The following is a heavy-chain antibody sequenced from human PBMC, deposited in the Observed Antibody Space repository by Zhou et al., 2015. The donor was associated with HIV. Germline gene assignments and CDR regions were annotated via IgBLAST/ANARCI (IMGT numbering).Heavy chain of an antibody. V-gene: IGHV1-69*12. CDR2: IIPIFGTA. D-gene: IGHD2-2*01. CDR3: ARGGGQSRTSQLSIGAAFDI. CDR1: GGTFSSYA. J-gene: IGHJ3*02. Sequence: QVQLVQSGAEVKKPGSSVKVSCKASGGTFSSYAISWVRQAPGQGLEWMGGIIPIFGTANYAQKFQGRVTITADESTSTAYMELSSLRSEDTAVYYCARGGGQSRTSQLSIGAAFDIWGQGDNGHRLF.